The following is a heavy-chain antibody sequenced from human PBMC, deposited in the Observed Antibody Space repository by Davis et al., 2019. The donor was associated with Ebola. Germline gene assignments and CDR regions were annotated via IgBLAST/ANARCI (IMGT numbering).Heavy chain of an antibody. CDR3: AREIEGAAGTPFDP. D-gene: IGHD6-13*01. J-gene: IGHJ5*02. Sequence: GSLRLSCGVYGGSLSDYYWSWIRQSPGKGLEWIGYIYYSGNTSYNPSLKSRVIISVDTSKNQFSLKLSSVTAADTAVYYCAREIEGAAGTPFDPWGQGTLVTVSS. V-gene: IGHV4-59*01. CDR1: GGSLSDYY. CDR2: IYYSGNT.